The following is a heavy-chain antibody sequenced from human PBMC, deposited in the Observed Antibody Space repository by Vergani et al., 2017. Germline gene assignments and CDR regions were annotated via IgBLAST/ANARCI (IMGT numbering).Heavy chain of an antibody. CDR3: AREYIVVVTATQGEDAFDI. V-gene: IGHV1-24*01. CDR1: GYTLTELS. CDR2: FDPEDGET. D-gene: IGHD2-21*02. J-gene: IGHJ3*02. Sequence: QVQLVQSGAEVKKPGASVKVSCKVSGYTLTELSMHWVRQAPGKGLEWMGGFDPEDGETIYAQKFQGRVTMTEDTSTDTAYMELSSLRSDDTAVYYCAREYIVVVTATQGEDAFDIWGQGTMVTVSS.